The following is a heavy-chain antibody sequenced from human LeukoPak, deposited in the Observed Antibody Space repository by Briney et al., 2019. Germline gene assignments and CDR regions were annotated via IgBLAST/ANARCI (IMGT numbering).Heavy chain of an antibody. CDR3: AREGIDYYDDAFDI. Sequence: PGGSLRLSCAASGFTFSNYNMNWVRQAPGKGLEWVSSIITSGTYRFYADSVKGRFTISRDNAKNSLYLQVNSLRAEDTAVYYCAREGIDYYDDAFDIWGQGTMVTVCS. CDR2: IITSGTYR. V-gene: IGHV3-21*01. J-gene: IGHJ3*02. D-gene: IGHD3-22*01. CDR1: GFTFSNYN.